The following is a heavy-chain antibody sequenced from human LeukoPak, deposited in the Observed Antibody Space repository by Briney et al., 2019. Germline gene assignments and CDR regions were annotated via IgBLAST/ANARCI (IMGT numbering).Heavy chain of an antibody. V-gene: IGHV3-21*01. CDR1: GFTFSSYS. D-gene: IGHD2-2*01. Sequence: GGSLRLSCAASGFTFSSYSMNWVRQAPGKGLEWVSSISSSSSYIYYADSVKGRFTISRDNAKSSLYLQMNSLRAEDTAVYYCARDAPGEPIVVVPAAMAHWGQGTLVTVSS. CDR2: ISSSSSYI. J-gene: IGHJ4*02. CDR3: ARDAPGEPIVVVPAAMAH.